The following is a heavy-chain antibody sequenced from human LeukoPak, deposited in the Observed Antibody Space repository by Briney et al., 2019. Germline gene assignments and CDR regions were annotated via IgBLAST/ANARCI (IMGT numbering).Heavy chain of an antibody. J-gene: IGHJ4*02. V-gene: IGHV1-69*05. D-gene: IGHD2-21*02. CDR3: ARANDPLNCGGDCYFDY. CDR2: IIPIFGTA. CDR1: GGTFSSYA. Sequence: GASVEVSCKASGGTFSSYAISWVRQAPGQGLEWMGRIIPIFGTANYAQKFQGRVTITTDESTSTAYMELSSLRSEDTAVYYCARANDPLNCGGDCYFDYWGQGTLVTVSS.